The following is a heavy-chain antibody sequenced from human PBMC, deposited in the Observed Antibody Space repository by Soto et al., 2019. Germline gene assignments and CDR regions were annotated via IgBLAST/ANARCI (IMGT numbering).Heavy chain of an antibody. CDR2: IIPIFGTA. V-gene: IGHV1-69*06. CDR1: GGTFSSYA. D-gene: IGHD4-17*01. Sequence: QVQLVQSGAEVKKPGSSVKVSCKASGGTFSSYAISWVRQAPGQGLEWMGGIIPIFGTANYAHKFQGRVTITADNSTSTAYMELSSLRSEDTAVYYCARAGEDDYGDKRGFDYWGQGTLVTVSS. J-gene: IGHJ4*02. CDR3: ARAGEDDYGDKRGFDY.